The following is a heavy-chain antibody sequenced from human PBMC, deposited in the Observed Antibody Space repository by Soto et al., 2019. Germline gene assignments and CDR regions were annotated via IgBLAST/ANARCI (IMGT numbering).Heavy chain of an antibody. CDR1: GFTFSSYD. D-gene: IGHD5-12*01. J-gene: IGHJ6*02. Sequence: QPGGSLRLSCAASGFTFSSYDMHWVRQATGKGLEWVSAIGTAGDTYYPGSVKGRFTISRENAKNSLYLQMNSLRAEDTAVYYCVRRGGGRDGYNFSSRYYYGMDVWGQGTTVTVSS. CDR2: IGTAGDT. V-gene: IGHV3-13*01. CDR3: VRRGGGRDGYNFSSRYYYGMDV.